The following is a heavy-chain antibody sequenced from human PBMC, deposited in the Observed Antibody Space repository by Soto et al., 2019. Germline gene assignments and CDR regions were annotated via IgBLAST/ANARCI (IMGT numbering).Heavy chain of an antibody. CDR1: GFTFSGLG. Sequence: QVQLVESGGGVVQPGRSLRLSCAASGFTFSGLGMHWVRQAPCKGLEWVAVIRYDGSNIYCADAVKGRFTISRDNSKDTLYLQMKSLRADDTAVYYCARDGVGHTTFFGYFDYWGQGTLVTVSS. CDR2: IRYDGSNI. CDR3: ARDGVGHTTFFGYFDY. D-gene: IGHD1-26*01. V-gene: IGHV3-33*01. J-gene: IGHJ4*02.